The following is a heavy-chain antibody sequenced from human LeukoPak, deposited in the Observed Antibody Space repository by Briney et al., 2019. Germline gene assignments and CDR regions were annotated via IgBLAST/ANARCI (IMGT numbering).Heavy chain of an antibody. J-gene: IGHJ4*02. D-gene: IGHD2-8*01. V-gene: IGHV3-7*03. CDR2: INEDGSQR. CDR3: AKDPDCTSGVCYTFFDY. CDR1: GFSFSNSW. Sequence: GGSLRLSCAASGFSFSNSWMTWVRQAPGKGLEWVANINEDGSQRYFVDSVKGRFTISRDNSKNTLYLQMNSLRAEDTAVYYCAKDPDCTSGVCYTFFDYWGQGTLVTVSS.